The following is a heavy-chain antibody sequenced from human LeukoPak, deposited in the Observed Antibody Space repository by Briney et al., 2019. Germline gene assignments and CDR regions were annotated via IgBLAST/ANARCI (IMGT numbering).Heavy chain of an antibody. CDR1: GFTFSNYY. J-gene: IGHJ3*02. Sequence: PGGSLRRSCAASGFTFSNYYMSWVRQAPGKGLEWVSYISTTGSYTDYANSVKGRFAISRDNAKNSLYLQMNSLRAEDTAVYYCARGLGAVIWGQGTMVTVSS. CDR3: ARGLGAVI. CDR2: ISTTGSYT. V-gene: IGHV3-11*06. D-gene: IGHD1-26*01.